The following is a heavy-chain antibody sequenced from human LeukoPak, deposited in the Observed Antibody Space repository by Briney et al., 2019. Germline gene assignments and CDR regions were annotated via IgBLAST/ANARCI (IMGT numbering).Heavy chain of an antibody. V-gene: IGHV5-51*01. J-gene: IGHJ2*01. CDR3: ARQTSWWYFDL. CDR2: IYPGDSDT. CDR1: GYRFSSYW. Sequence: GESLKISCKGSGYRFSSYWIGWVRQMPGKGLEWMGIIYPGDSDTRYSPSFQGQVTISADKSISTAYLQWSSLKASDTAMYYCARQTSWWYFDLWGRGTLVTVSS.